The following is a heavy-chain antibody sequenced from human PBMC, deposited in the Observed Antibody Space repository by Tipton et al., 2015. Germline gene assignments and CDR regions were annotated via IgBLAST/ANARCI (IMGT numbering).Heavy chain of an antibody. Sequence: TLSLTCTVSGGSIGGGYYWGWLPQNPRKGLEWIGFVYYSGYTNYNPSLTSRLTISVDTSRNQFSLHLKSVTAADTAVYYCARDKTFEAFDIWGQGTKVTVSS. D-gene: IGHD2/OR15-2a*01. V-gene: IGHV4-31*03. J-gene: IGHJ3*02. CDR3: ARDKTFEAFDI. CDR1: GGSIGGGYY. CDR2: VYYSGYT.